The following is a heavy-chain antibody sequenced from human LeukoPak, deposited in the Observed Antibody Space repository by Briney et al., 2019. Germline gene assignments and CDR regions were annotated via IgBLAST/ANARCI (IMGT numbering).Heavy chain of an antibody. CDR1: GGSFSGYY. D-gene: IGHD2-8*02. CDR2: INHSGST. Sequence: SETLSPTCAVYGGSFSGYYCSWIRQPPGKGLEWIGEINHSGSTNYNPSLKSRVTISVDTSKNQFSLKLSSVTAADTAVYYCARRRWPTYSLVGNYYMDVWGKGTTVTISS. CDR3: ARRRWPTYSLVGNYYMDV. J-gene: IGHJ6*03. V-gene: IGHV4-34*01.